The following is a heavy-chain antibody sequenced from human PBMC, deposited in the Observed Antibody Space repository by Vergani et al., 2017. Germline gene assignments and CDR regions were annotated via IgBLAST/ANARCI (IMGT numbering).Heavy chain of an antibody. CDR2: IYYSGST. J-gene: IGHJ4*02. V-gene: IGHV4-39*01. Sequence: QVQLQESGPGLVKPSQTLSLTCTVSGGSISSGSYYWGWIRQPPGKGLEWIGSIYYSGSTYYNPSLKSRVTISVDTSKNQFSLKLSSVTAADTAVYYCARSWSDYGDYVFDYWGQGTLVTVSS. CDR1: GGSISSGSYY. CDR3: ARSWSDYGDYVFDY. D-gene: IGHD4-17*01.